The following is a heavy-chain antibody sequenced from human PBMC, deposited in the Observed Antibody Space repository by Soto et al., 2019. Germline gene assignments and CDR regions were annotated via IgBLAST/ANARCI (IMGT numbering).Heavy chain of an antibody. CDR2: IYYSGST. CDR1: GGSISSGGYY. D-gene: IGHD4-4*01. V-gene: IGHV4-31*03. J-gene: IGHJ4*02. Sequence: SETLSLICTVSGGSISSGGYYWSWIRQHPGKGLEWIGYIYYSGSTYYNPSLKSRVTISVDTSKNQFSLKLSSVTAADTAVYYCARDASFKQYPSHYFDYWGQGTLVTVSS. CDR3: ARDASFKQYPSHYFDY.